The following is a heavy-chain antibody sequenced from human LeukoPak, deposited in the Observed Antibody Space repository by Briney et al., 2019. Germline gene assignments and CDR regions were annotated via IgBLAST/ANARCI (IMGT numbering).Heavy chain of an antibody. CDR1: GFTFSNYA. CDR3: ANVGIRISLIVVVFTTADDWYFDL. V-gene: IGHV3-23*01. D-gene: IGHD3-22*01. Sequence: GGSLRLSCAASGFTFSNYAMSWVRQAPGKGLEWVSGISGSGGSTYYADSVKGRLTIPRDNSKNTLYLQMDSLRAEDTAVYYCANVGIRISLIVVVFTTADDWYFDLWGRGTLVTVSS. J-gene: IGHJ2*01. CDR2: ISGSGGST.